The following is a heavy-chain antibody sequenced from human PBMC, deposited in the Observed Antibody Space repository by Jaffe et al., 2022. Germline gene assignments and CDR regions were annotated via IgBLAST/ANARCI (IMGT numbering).Heavy chain of an antibody. J-gene: IGHJ3*02. V-gene: IGHV1-69*01. CDR3: AREVSVLTGHYDAFDI. CDR2: IIPIFGTA. Sequence: QVQLVQSGAEVKKPGSSVKVSCKASGGTFSSYAISWVRQAPGQGLEWMGGIIPIFGTANYAQKFQGRVTITADESTSTAYMELSSLRSEDTAVYYCAREVSVLTGHYDAFDIWGQGTMVTVSS. D-gene: IGHD3-9*01. CDR1: GGTFSSYA.